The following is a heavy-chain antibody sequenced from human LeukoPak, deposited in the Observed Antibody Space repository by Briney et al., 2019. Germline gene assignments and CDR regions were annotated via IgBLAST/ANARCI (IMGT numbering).Heavy chain of an antibody. J-gene: IGHJ5*01. CDR3: ALAPNSNWFDF. CDR1: GDSTSNFY. V-gene: IGHV4-59*03. D-gene: IGHD2-8*01. CDR2: IHYSGSS. Sequence: PSETLSLTCTVSGDSTSNFYWDWIWQSPGKGLEWIGNIHYSGSSVYNPSLKSRVTISIDTSRRQFFLKLNSVTAADTAVYFCALAPNSNWFDFWGPGTLVTVSS.